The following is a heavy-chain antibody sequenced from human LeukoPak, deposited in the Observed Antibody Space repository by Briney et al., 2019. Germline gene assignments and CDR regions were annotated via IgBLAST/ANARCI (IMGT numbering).Heavy chain of an antibody. CDR3: AKEEDSSNSNVGWFDP. V-gene: IGHV3-23*01. CDR2: ITYSGNTT. D-gene: IGHD4-11*01. Sequence: GGSLRLSCAASGFTFSDYVMSWVRQAPGKGLEWVSGITYSGNTTYYADSVKGRFTISRDNSKNTLYHQMNSLRADDTAAYYCAKEEDSSNSNVGWFDPWGQGTLVTVSS. CDR1: GFTFSDYV. J-gene: IGHJ5*02.